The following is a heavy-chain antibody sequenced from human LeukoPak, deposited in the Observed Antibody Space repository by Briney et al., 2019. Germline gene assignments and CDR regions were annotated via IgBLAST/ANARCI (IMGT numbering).Heavy chain of an antibody. CDR2: VLHAGST. V-gene: IGHV4-59*08. CDR3: ARHYGSGTYPLDY. Sequence: SETLSLTCTVSGGSISGFYWSWVRQSPEKGLEWIGYVLHAGSTNYNPSFKSRVTISVDTSRNQFSLKLSSVTAADTAVYYCARHYGSGTYPLDYWGQGTLVTVSS. D-gene: IGHD3-10*01. J-gene: IGHJ4*02. CDR1: GGSISGFY.